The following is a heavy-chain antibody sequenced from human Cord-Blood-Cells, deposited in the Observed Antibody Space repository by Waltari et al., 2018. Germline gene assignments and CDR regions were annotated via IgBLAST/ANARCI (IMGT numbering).Heavy chain of an antibody. J-gene: IGHJ4*02. CDR2: IWYDGSNK. Sequence: QVQLVESGGGVVQPGRSLRLSCAASGFTFSSYGMPWVRQAPGKGLEWVAVIWYDGSNKYYADSVKGRFTISRDNSKNTLYLQMNSLRAEDTAVYYCARRSRKGNYFDYWGQGTLVTVSS. CDR3: ARRSRKGNYFDY. CDR1: GFTFSSYG. V-gene: IGHV3-33*01.